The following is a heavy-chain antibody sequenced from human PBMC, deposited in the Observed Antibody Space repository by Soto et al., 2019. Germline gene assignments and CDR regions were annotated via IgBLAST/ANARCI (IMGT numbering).Heavy chain of an antibody. J-gene: IGHJ4*02. CDR1: GGSISSYY. D-gene: IGHD3-16*01. CDR2: IYYSGST. V-gene: IGHV4-59*08. CDR3: ARRWGTTFDY. Sequence: QVQLQESGPGLVKPSETLSLTCTVSGGSISSYYWRWIRQPPGKGLEWIGYIYYSGSTNYNPSLKRRVTISVDTSKNQFSLKLSSVTAADTAVYPCARRWGTTFDYWGQGTLVTVSS.